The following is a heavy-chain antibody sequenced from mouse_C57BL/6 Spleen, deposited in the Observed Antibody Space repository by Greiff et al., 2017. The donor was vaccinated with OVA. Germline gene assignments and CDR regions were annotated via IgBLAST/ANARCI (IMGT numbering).Heavy chain of an antibody. CDR2: ISDGGSYT. Sequence: EVKLVESGRGLVKPGGSLKLSCAASGFTFSSYAMSWVRQTQEKRLEWVATISDGGSYTSYTDNVKGRFTISRDNAKNNLYLQMSHLKSEDTAMYYCARPMDYDKGFADWGKGTLVTVSA. J-gene: IGHJ3*01. V-gene: IGHV5-4*03. CDR3: ARPMDYDKGFAD. CDR1: GFTFSSYA. D-gene: IGHD2-4*01.